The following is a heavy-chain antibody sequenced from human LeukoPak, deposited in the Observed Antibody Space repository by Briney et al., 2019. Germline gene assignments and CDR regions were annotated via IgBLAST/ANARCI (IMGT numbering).Heavy chain of an antibody. V-gene: IGHV3-23*01. CDR3: AKDRGSGTSYPGSMDV. Sequence: PGGSLRLSCAASGFTFSSYAMSWVRQAPGKGLEWVSAISGSGGSTSYADSVKGRFTISRDNSKNTLYLQMNSLRAEDTALYYCAKDRGSGTSYPGSMDVWGQGTTVTVSS. D-gene: IGHD3-10*01. J-gene: IGHJ6*02. CDR1: GFTFSSYA. CDR2: ISGSGGST.